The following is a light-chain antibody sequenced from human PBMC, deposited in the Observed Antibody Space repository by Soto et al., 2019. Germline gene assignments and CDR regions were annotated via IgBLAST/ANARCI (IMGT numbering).Light chain of an antibody. CDR2: KAS. J-gene: IGKJ1*01. V-gene: IGKV1-5*03. CDR3: QQYNSYWT. Sequence: DIQMTQSPSTXSAXXXXXVTXXCRASQSISSWLAWYQQKPGKAPKLLIYKASSLESGVPSRFSGSGSGTEFTLTISSLQPDDFATYYCQQYNSYWTFGQGTKVEIK. CDR1: QSISSW.